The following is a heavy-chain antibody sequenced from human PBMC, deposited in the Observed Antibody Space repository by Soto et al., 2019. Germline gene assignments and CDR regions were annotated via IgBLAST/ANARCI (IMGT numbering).Heavy chain of an antibody. CDR3: ARAGPGIAARAAFDY. CDR1: GGSFSGYY. CDR2: INHSGST. J-gene: IGHJ4*02. D-gene: IGHD6-6*01. V-gene: IGHV4-34*01. Sequence: SETLSLTCAVYGGSFSGYYWSWIRQPPGKGLEWIGEINHSGSTNYNPSLKSRVTISVDTSKNQFSLKLSSVTAADTAVYYCARAGPGIAARAAFDYWGQGTLVTVSS.